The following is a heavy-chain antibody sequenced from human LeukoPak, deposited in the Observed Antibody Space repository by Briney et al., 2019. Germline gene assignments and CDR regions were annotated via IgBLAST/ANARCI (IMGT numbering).Heavy chain of an antibody. V-gene: IGHV3-30-3*01. D-gene: IGHD5-24*01. Sequence: GRSLRLSCAASGFTFSNYAMHWVRQAPGKGLEWVAVISYDGSNKYYADSVKGRFTISRDNSKNTLYLQMNSLRAEDTAVYYCARGSRDGYNHGVAGSWFDPWGQGTLVTVSS. CDR1: GFTFSNYA. J-gene: IGHJ5*02. CDR2: ISYDGSNK. CDR3: ARGSRDGYNHGVAGSWFDP.